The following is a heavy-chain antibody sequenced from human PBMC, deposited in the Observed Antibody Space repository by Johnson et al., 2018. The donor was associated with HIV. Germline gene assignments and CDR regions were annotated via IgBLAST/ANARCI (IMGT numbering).Heavy chain of an antibody. D-gene: IGHD5-24*01. CDR3: ARGGLEMATITDAFDI. CDR2: ISSIGGST. V-gene: IGHV3-64*01. J-gene: IGHJ3*02. Sequence: VQLVESGGGVVQPGGSLRLSFSVSGFIFSSYAMHWVRRAPGKGLEYISTISSIGGSTYNANSVKGRFTISRDNSKNTLYLQMGSLRAEDMAVYYCARGGLEMATITDAFDIWGQGTMVTVSS. CDR1: GFIFSSYA.